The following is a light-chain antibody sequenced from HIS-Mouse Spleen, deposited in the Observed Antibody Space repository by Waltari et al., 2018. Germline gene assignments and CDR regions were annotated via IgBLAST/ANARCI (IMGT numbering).Light chain of an antibody. Sequence: QSALTQPASVSGSPGQSITISCTGTSTDVGGYNYVSWYQQHPVKAPKLMCYEVSNRPSRVSNRFSGSKSGNTASLTISGLQAEDEADYYCSSYTSSSTWVFGGGTKLTVL. CDR1: STDVGGYNY. CDR3: SSYTSSSTWV. J-gene: IGLJ3*02. V-gene: IGLV2-14*01. CDR2: EVS.